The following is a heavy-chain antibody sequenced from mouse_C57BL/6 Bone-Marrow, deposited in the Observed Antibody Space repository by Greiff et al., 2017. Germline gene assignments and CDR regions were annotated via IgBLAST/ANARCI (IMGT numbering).Heavy chain of an antibody. Sequence: LMESGAELVRPGASVTLSCKASGYTFTDYEMHWVKQTPVHGLEWIGAIDPETGGTAYNQKFKGKAILTADKSSSTAYMERRSLTSEDSAVYYCTRDHYGSSYWGQGTTLTVSS. V-gene: IGHV1-15*01. CDR2: IDPETGGT. CDR3: TRDHYGSSY. CDR1: GYTFTDYE. D-gene: IGHD1-1*01. J-gene: IGHJ2*01.